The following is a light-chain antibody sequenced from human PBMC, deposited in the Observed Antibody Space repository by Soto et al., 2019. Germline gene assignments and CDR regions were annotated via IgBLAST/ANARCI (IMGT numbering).Light chain of an antibody. CDR2: GAS. Sequence: EIVLTQSPGTLSLSPGERATLSCRASQSVSSSYLAWYQQKPGQAPRLLIYGASRRATGIPDRCSGRGSGTDFALTISRLEPENFAVYYCQQYGSPPWTFGQGTKVDIK. J-gene: IGKJ1*01. V-gene: IGKV3-20*01. CDR3: QQYGSPPWT. CDR1: QSVSSSY.